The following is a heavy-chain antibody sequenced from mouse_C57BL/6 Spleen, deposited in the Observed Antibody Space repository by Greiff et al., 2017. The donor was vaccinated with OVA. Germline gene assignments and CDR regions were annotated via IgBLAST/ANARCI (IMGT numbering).Heavy chain of an antibody. V-gene: IGHV1-82*01. CDR3: ANYDYDGPLYWYFDV. Sequence: QVQLQQSGPELVKPGASVKISCKASGYAFSSSWMNWVKQRPGKGLEWIGRIYPGDGDTNYNGKFKGKATLTADKSSSTAYMQLSSLTSEDSAVYFCANYDYDGPLYWYFDVWGTGTTVTVSS. J-gene: IGHJ1*03. CDR1: GYAFSSSW. CDR2: IYPGDGDT. D-gene: IGHD2-4*01.